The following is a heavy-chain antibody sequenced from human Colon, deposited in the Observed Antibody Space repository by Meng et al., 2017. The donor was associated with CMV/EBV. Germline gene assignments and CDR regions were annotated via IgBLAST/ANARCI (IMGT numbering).Heavy chain of an antibody. J-gene: IGHJ5*02. CDR1: GYTFTGYY. CDR2: INPNSGGT. V-gene: IGHV1-2*02. D-gene: IGHD2-2*01. Sequence: ASVKVSCKASGYTFTGYYMHWVRQAPGQGLEWMGWINPNSGGTNYAQKFQGRVTMTRDTSISTAYMELSRLRSDDTAVYYCARVGARVIVVVPAAIPMIWFYPWGQGTLVTVSS. CDR3: ARVGARVIVVVPAAIPMIWFYP.